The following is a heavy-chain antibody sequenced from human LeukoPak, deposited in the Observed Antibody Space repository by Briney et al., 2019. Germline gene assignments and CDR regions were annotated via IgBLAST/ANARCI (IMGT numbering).Heavy chain of an antibody. CDR3: VRATVIDFYFYYMDV. J-gene: IGHJ6*03. CDR2: ITWDGGST. V-gene: IGHV3-43D*03. CDR1: GFSFDDYG. Sequence: GGSLRLSCAASGFSFDDYGMHWDRQAPGKGLEWVSFITWDGGSTYYGDSVKGRFTISRDNSKNSLYLQMNSLRVEDTALYYCVRATVIDFYFYYMDVWGKGTTVTVSS. D-gene: IGHD3-16*02.